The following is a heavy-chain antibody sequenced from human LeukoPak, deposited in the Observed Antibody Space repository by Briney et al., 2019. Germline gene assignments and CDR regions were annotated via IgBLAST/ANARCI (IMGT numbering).Heavy chain of an antibody. Sequence: SVKVSCKASGYTFTSYGISWVRQAPGQGLEWMGGIIPIFGTANYAQKFQGRVTITADESTSTAYMELSSLRSEDTAVYYCARGELLDYYYYYMDVWGKGTTVTISS. J-gene: IGHJ6*03. CDR3: ARGELLDYYYYYMDV. CDR2: IIPIFGTA. D-gene: IGHD3-10*01. CDR1: GYTFTSYG. V-gene: IGHV1-69*13.